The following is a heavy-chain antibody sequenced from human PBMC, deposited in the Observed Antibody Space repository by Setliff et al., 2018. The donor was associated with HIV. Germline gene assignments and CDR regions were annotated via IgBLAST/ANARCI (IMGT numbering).Heavy chain of an antibody. J-gene: IGHJ5*02. CDR2: IYYIGST. D-gene: IGHD3-10*01. V-gene: IGHV4-39*02. Sequence: PSETLSLTCTVSGGSISSSNYYWGWIRQPPGKGLELSGTIYYIGSTSYNPSLESRLTISVDTSSNHFSLRLTSVTAADPAVYYRARAASPRPMVRGGWFDPWGQGTLVTVS. CDR3: ARAASPRPMVRGGWFDP. CDR1: GGSISSSNYY.